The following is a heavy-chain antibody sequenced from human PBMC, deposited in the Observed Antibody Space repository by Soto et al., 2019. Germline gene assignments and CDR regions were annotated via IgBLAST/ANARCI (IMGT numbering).Heavy chain of an antibody. CDR2: IYYSGSS. J-gene: IGHJ6*02. CDR1: GGSISSYY. D-gene: IGHD6-13*01. V-gene: IGHV4-59*01. CDR3: ARSNSWAQFYHYYGMDV. Sequence: ETLSLTCTVSGGSISSYYWSWIRQSPGKGLEWIGQIYYSGSSYYKPSLMSRVTISVDTSKNQFSMKLSSVTAADTAVYYCARSNSWAQFYHYYGMDVWGQGTTVTVSS.